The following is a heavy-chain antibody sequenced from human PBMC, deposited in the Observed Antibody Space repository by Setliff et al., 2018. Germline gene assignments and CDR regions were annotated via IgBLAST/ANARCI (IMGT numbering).Heavy chain of an antibody. CDR2: ISRSGDKT. D-gene: IGHD1-26*01. J-gene: IGHJ1*01. V-gene: IGHV3-23*01. Sequence: GESLKISCATSGFTFNNYVMNWVRQAPGKGLEWVSAISRSGDKTYYADSVKGRFIISRDNSDILYLQMNSLRAEDTAVYYCAKIGRGGTFDQFFQDWGHGTLVTVSS. CDR1: GFTFNNYV. CDR3: AKIGRGGTFDQFFQD.